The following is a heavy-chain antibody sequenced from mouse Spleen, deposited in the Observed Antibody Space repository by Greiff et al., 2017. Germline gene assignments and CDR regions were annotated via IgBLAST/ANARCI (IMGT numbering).Heavy chain of an antibody. CDR2: IRNKANNHAT. CDR1: GFTFSDAW. J-gene: IGHJ4*01. CDR3: TRRGNDYSYYYAMDY. D-gene: IGHD2-4*01. Sequence: EVMLVESGGGLVQPGGSMKLSCAASGFTFSDAWMDWVRQSPEKGLEWVAEIRNKANNHATYYAESVKGRFTISRDDSKSSVYLQMNSLRAGDTGIYYCTRRGNDYSYYYAMDYWGQGTSVTVSS. V-gene: IGHV6-6*01.